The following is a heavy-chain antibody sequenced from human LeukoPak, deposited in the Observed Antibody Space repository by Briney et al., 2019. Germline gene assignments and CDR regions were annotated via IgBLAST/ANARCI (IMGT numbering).Heavy chain of an antibody. J-gene: IGHJ5*02. CDR3: ARSSSXYGXWFDP. CDR1: GYTFTGYY. Sequence: ASVKVSCKVSGYTFTGYYMHWVRQAPGQGLEWMGWINPNSGGTNYAQKFQGRVTMTRDTSISTAYMELSRLRSDDTAVYYCARSSSXYGXWFDPWGXGTLXTVSS. D-gene: IGHD6-13*01. V-gene: IGHV1-2*02. CDR2: INPNSGGT.